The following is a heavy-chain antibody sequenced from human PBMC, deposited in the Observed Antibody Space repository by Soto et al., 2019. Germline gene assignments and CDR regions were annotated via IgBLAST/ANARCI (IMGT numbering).Heavy chain of an antibody. CDR1: GFTFSSYV. J-gene: IGHJ6*03. Sequence: PGGSLRLSCAASGFTFSSYVMHWVRQAPGKGLEWVAVISYDGGNKYYADSVKGRFTISRDNSKNTPYLQMNSLRAEDTAVYYCAKDGVEWLLAGSYYYYYYMDVWGKGTTVTVSS. V-gene: IGHV3-30*18. D-gene: IGHD3-3*01. CDR3: AKDGVEWLLAGSYYYYYYMDV. CDR2: ISYDGGNK.